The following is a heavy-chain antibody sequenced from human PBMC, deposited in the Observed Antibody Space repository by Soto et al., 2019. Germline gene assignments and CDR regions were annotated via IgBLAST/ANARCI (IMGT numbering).Heavy chain of an antibody. CDR3: ARMSVEMATTYYFDF. CDR1: GSSITNNYY. V-gene: IGHV4-38-2*01. D-gene: IGHD1-1*01. CDR2: IHHSGST. Sequence: PSETLSLTCAVSGSSITNNYYWAWVRQPPGKGLECIGSIHHSGSTYYNPSLETRVTMSIDTSKNQFSLELSPVTAADTAVYYCARMSVEMATTYYFDFWGQGTLVTVSS. J-gene: IGHJ4*02.